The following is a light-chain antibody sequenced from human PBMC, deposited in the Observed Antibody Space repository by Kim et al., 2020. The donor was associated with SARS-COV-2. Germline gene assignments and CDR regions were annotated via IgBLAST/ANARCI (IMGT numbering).Light chain of an antibody. Sequence: APGKTPWITFRGSNIESKSVRCYQQKPAQATVRVIYYDSDRPSGIPERFSGSNTGNTTTLTISRVEAGDEDDYYCQVWDSSSDHTVFGGGTQLTVL. CDR3: QVWDSSSDHTV. CDR2: YDS. J-gene: IGLJ3*02. V-gene: IGLV3-21*04. CDR1: NIESKS.